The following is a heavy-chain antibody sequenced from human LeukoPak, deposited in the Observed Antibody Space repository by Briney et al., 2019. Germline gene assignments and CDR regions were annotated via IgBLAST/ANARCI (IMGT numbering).Heavy chain of an antibody. V-gene: IGHV4-61*01. CDR1: GVSINTCCYY. CDR3: ARHSVEMAGTWDY. Sequence: SETLSLTCDVSGVSINTCCYYWTWIRQPPGKGLEWIGYIYYSGSTNYNPSLKSRVTISVDTSKNQFSLKLSSVTAADTAVYYCARHSVEMAGTWDYWGQGTLVTVSS. D-gene: IGHD5-24*01. J-gene: IGHJ4*02. CDR2: IYYSGST.